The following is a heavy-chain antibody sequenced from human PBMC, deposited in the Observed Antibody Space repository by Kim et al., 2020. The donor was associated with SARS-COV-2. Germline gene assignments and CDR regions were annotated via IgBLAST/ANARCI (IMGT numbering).Heavy chain of an antibody. Sequence: GGSLRLSCAASGFTFSSYAMSWVRQAPGKGLEWVSAISGSGGSTYYADSVKGRFTISRDNSKNTLYLQMNSLRAEDTAVYYCAKDAPSPGYYYYGMDVWGQGTTVTVSS. D-gene: IGHD3-10*01. CDR2: ISGSGGST. CDR1: GFTFSSYA. V-gene: IGHV3-23*01. CDR3: AKDAPSPGYYYYGMDV. J-gene: IGHJ6*02.